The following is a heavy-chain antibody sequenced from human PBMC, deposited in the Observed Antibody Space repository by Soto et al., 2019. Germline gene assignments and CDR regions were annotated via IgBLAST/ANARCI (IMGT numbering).Heavy chain of an antibody. V-gene: IGHV2-5*02. CDR2: IYWDDDK. J-gene: IGHJ4*02. CDR3: ARRLHYASGSYYFDY. Sequence: QITLKESGPTLVKPTQTLTLTCTFSGFSLSTSGVGVGWIRQPPGKDLEWLVVIYWDDDKRYSPSLKSSLTITKDTHKNQVVLTMTNLDPVDTATYYCARRLHYASGSYYFDYWGQGTLVTVSS. D-gene: IGHD3-10*01. CDR1: GFSLSTSGVG.